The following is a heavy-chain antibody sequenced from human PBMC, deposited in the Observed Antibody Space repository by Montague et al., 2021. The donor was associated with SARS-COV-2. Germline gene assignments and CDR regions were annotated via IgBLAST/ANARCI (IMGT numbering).Heavy chain of an antibody. J-gene: IGHJ4*03. D-gene: IGHD2-21*01. Sequence: SETLSLTCTVSGDSITNNYYWGWIRQPPGKGLEWIGTIYHSGTTYYNPSLKSRVTISVDTSNNQFSLKLTSVTAADTAVYYCARRHIVASNRAFDYWGQGTTVTVSS. CDR2: IYHSGTT. CDR3: ARRHIVASNRAFDY. V-gene: IGHV4-38-2*02. CDR1: GDSITNNYY.